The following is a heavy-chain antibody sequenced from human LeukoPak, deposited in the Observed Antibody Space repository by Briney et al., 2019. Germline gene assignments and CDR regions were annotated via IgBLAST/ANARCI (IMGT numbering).Heavy chain of an antibody. Sequence: SQTLSLTCVISGDSVSSNSAAWNWIRQSPSRGLEWLGRTYYRSKWYSHYAVSMKSRITVNPDTSKNQFSLQLNSVTPEDTAVYYCARYGNGEWLAHYAFDMWGQGTMVTVSS. J-gene: IGHJ3*02. CDR1: GDSVSSNSAA. D-gene: IGHD6-19*01. CDR2: TYYRSKWYS. CDR3: ARYGNGEWLAHYAFDM. V-gene: IGHV6-1*01.